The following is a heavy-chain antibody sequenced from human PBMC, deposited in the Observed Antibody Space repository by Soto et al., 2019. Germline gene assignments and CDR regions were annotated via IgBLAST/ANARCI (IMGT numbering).Heavy chain of an antibody. D-gene: IGHD1-26*01. CDR2: TYYRSKWYN. CDR3: ARGAFREFGTFDV. CDR1: GDSVSSNRAA. J-gene: IGHJ3*01. Sequence: PSQTLSLTFAVSGDSVSSNRAAWNWIRTSPSRGLEWLGRTYYRSKWYNDYAGSVKSRITINPDTSKNQFSLQLNSLTPEDAAVYYCARGAFREFGTFDVWGQGTMVTVSS. V-gene: IGHV6-1*01.